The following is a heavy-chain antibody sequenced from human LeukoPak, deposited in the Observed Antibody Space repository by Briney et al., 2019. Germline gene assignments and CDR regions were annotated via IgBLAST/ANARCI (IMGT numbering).Heavy chain of an antibody. J-gene: IGHJ3*02. CDR3: AKKIDNSSGWYACSFDI. V-gene: IGHV3-23*01. Sequence: KPGGSLRLSCAASGFTFSSYAMSWVRQAPGKGLEWVSAISGSGGSTYYADSVKGRFTISRDNSKNTLYLQMNSLRAEDTAVYYCAKKIDNSSGWYACSFDIWGQGTMVTVSS. D-gene: IGHD6-19*01. CDR2: ISGSGGST. CDR1: GFTFSSYA.